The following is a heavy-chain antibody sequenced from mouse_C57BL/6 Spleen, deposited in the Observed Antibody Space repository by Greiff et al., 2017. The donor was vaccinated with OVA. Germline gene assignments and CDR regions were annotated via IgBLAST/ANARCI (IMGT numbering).Heavy chain of an antibody. V-gene: IGHV1-61*01. CDR3: AREGTTVVATSYFDY. J-gene: IGHJ2*01. Sequence: QVQLQQPGAELVRPGSSVKLSCKASGYTFTSYWMDWVKQRPGQGLEWIGNIYPSDSETHYNQKFKDKATLTVDKSSSTAYMQLSSLTSEDSAVYYCAREGTTVVATSYFDYWGQGTTLTVSS. D-gene: IGHD1-1*01. CDR2: IYPSDSET. CDR1: GYTFTSYW.